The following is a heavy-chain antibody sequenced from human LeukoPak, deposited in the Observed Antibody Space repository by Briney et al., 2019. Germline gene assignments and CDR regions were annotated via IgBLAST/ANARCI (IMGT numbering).Heavy chain of an antibody. CDR3: ARHSQVVRGWFDP. V-gene: IGHV4-59*08. J-gene: IGHJ5*02. Sequence: PSETLSLTCTVSGGSISSYYWSWIRQPPGKGLEWIGYIFHSGSTNYSPSLKSRVTMSVDTSKSQFSLKLSSVTAAGTAVYYCARHSQVVRGWFDPWGQGTLVTVSS. CDR2: IFHSGST. D-gene: IGHD3-10*01. CDR1: GGSISSYY.